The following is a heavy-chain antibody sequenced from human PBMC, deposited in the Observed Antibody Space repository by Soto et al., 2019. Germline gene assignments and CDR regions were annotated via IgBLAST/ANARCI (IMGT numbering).Heavy chain of an antibody. CDR1: SCSISTGSYY. J-gene: IGHJ4*02. D-gene: IGHD3-10*01. Sequence: SETLSLTCTVSSCSISTGSYYWGWIRQPPGKGLEWIGSIYYSGSTNYNPSLKSRVTISVDTSKNQFSLKLNSMTAADTAVYYCARHNYGSGSTYFDYWGQGTLVTVSS. CDR3: ARHNYGSGSTYFDY. V-gene: IGHV4-39*01. CDR2: IYYSGST.